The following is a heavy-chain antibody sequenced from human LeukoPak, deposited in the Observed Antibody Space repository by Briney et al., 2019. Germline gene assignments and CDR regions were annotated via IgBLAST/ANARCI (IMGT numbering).Heavy chain of an antibody. CDR2: IYTGGST. V-gene: IGHV4-4*07. Sequence: SETLSLTCTVSGGSISSYYWSWIRQPAGKGLEWIGRIYTGGSTNYNPSLKSRVTMSVDTSKNQFSLKLSSVTAADTAVYYCARDYYDSSGYYAFDYWGQGTLVTVSS. D-gene: IGHD3-22*01. CDR3: ARDYYDSSGYYAFDY. J-gene: IGHJ4*02. CDR1: GGSISSYY.